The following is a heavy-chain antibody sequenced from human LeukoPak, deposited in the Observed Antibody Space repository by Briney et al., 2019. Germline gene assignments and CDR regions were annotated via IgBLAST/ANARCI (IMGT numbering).Heavy chain of an antibody. D-gene: IGHD4-11*01. CDR3: ARTRLQGRERDFDY. Sequence: SVKVSCKASGGTFSSYAISWVRQAPGQGLEWMGGIIPIFGTANYAQKFQGRVTITTDESTSTAYMELSSLRSEDTAVYYCARTRLQGRERDFDYWAREPWSPSPQ. V-gene: IGHV1-69*05. CDR2: IIPIFGTA. CDR1: GGTFSSYA. J-gene: IGHJ4*02.